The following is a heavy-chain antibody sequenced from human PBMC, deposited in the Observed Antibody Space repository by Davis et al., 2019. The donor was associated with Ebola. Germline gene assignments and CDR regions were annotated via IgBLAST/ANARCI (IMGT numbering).Heavy chain of an antibody. V-gene: IGHV1-18*01. D-gene: IGHD6-13*01. CDR2: ISAYNGNT. CDR1: GGTFSSYA. CDR3: ARVGLPKQHPTGMDV. J-gene: IGHJ6*02. Sequence: AASVKVSCKASGGTFSSYAISWVRQAPGQGLEWMGWISAYNGNTNYAQKLQGRVTMTTDTSTSTAYMELRSLRSDDTAVYYCARVGLPKQHPTGMDVWGQGTTVTVSS.